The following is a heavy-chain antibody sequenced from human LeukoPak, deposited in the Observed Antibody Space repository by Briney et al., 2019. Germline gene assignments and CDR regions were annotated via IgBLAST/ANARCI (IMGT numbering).Heavy chain of an antibody. Sequence: PGGSLRLSCAASGFTFSDFYMSWIRQAPGKGLEWVSYISSSGSAVYYADSMKGRFTVSRDNAKNSLYLQMNSLRAEDTAMYYCARLGKDTSMAPSDYWGQGTLVTVSS. J-gene: IGHJ4*02. CDR1: GFTFSDFY. D-gene: IGHD5-18*01. V-gene: IGHV3-11*01. CDR3: ARLGKDTSMAPSDY. CDR2: ISSSGSAV.